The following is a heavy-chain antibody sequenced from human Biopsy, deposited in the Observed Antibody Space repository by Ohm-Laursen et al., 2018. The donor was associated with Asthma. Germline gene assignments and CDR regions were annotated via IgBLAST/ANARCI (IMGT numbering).Heavy chain of an antibody. V-gene: IGHV1-18*04. J-gene: IGHJ4*02. CDR2: ISAYNGNT. CDR3: ARAGALIVGATMGY. Sequence: ASVKVSCKASGYTFTSYGISWVRQAPGQGLEWMGWISAYNGNTNYAQKLQGRVTMTTDTSTSTAYMEPSSLRSEDTAVYYCARAGALIVGATMGYWGQGTLVTVSS. CDR1: GYTFTSYG. D-gene: IGHD1-26*01.